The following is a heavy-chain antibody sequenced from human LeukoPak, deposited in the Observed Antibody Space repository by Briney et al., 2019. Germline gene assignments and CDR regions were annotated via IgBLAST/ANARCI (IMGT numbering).Heavy chain of an antibody. CDR2: IYTSGST. J-gene: IGHJ3*02. V-gene: IGHV4-61*02. Sequence: PSETLSLTCTVSGGSISSGSYYWSWIRQPAGKGLEWIGRIYTSGSTNYNPSLKSRVTISVDTSKNQFSLKLSSVTAADTAVYYCARGLLWWELLYAFDIWGQGTMVTVSS. CDR1: GGSISSGSYY. D-gene: IGHD1-26*01. CDR3: ARGLLWWELLYAFDI.